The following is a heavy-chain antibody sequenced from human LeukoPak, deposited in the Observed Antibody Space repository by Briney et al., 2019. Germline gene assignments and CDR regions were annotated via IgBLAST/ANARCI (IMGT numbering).Heavy chain of an antibody. D-gene: IGHD3-9*01. J-gene: IGHJ4*02. CDR2: ISAYLDHT. CDR3: ARDGGPLRYFDWLSSWGDDY. CDR1: GYSFRSFG. Sequence: ASVKVSCKASGYSFRSFGISWVRQAPGQGLEWMGWISAYLDHTNCSQKFQDRVTLTTDSSTSTAYMELRSLTSDDTAVYYCARDGGPLRYFDWLSSWGDDYWGQGTLVTVSS. V-gene: IGHV1-18*01.